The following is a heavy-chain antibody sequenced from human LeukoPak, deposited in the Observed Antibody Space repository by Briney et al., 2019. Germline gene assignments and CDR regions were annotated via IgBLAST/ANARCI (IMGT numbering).Heavy chain of an antibody. V-gene: IGHV4-59*01. J-gene: IGHJ4*02. CDR1: GGSISSYY. CDR3: AKGSGWFDY. Sequence: PSETLSLTCTVSGGSISSYYLSWIRQPPGKGLEWIGYIYYSGSTNYNPSLKSRVTISVDTSKNQFSLKLSSVTAAYTAVYYCAKGSGWFDYWGQGTLVTVSS. CDR2: IYYSGST. D-gene: IGHD6-19*01.